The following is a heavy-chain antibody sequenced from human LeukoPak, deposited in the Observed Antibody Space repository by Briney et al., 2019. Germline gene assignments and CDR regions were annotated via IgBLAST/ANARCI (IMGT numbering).Heavy chain of an antibody. CDR3: AKDHRGGSYYSEYYFDY. V-gene: IGHV3-30*18. J-gene: IGHJ4*02. CDR2: ISNDGSNK. D-gene: IGHD1-26*01. Sequence: GRSLSLSCAASGFTFSSYGMHWVRQAPGKGLEWVAVISNDGSNKYYADSVKGRFTISRDNSKNTLYLQMNSLRAEDTAVYYCAKDHRGGSYYSEYYFDYWGQGTLVTVSS. CDR1: GFTFSSYG.